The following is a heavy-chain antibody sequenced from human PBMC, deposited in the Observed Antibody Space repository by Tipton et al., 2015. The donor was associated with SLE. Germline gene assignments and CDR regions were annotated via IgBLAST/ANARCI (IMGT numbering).Heavy chain of an antibody. CDR1: GGSISSHY. Sequence: TLSLTCAVYGGSISSHYWSWIRQPPGKGLEWIGYIYYSGSTNYNPSLKSRVTISVDTSKNQFSLKLSSVTAADTAVYYCARGGYDFWSGYYTGEYYFDYWGQGTLVTVSS. CDR3: ARGGYDFWSGYYTGEYYFDY. D-gene: IGHD3-3*01. J-gene: IGHJ4*02. CDR2: IYYSGST. V-gene: IGHV4-59*11.